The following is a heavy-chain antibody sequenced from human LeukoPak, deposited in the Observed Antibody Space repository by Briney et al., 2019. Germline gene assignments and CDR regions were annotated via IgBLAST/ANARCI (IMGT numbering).Heavy chain of an antibody. CDR3: ARGLMRSYGGYYYYGMDV. J-gene: IGHJ6*02. CDR1: GGSFSGYY. V-gene: IGHV4-34*01. CDR2: INHSGST. Sequence: PSETLSLTCAVYGGSFSGYYGSWIRQPPGKGLEWIGEINHSGSTNYNPSLKSRVTISVDTSKNQFSLKLSSVTAADTAVYYCARGLMRSYGGYYYYGMDVWGQGPRSPSP. D-gene: IGHD5-18*01.